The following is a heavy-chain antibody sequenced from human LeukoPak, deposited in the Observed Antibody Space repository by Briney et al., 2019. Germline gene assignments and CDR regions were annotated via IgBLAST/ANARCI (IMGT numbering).Heavy chain of an antibody. V-gene: IGHV3-21*01. D-gene: IGHD1-1*01. Sequence: PGGSLRLSCAASGFTFSSYSMNWVRQAPGKGPEWVSSISSSSSYIYYADSVKGRFTISRDNAKNSLYLQMNSLRAEDTAVYYCARTRYPGYYFDYWGQGTLVTVSS. CDR1: GFTFSSYS. J-gene: IGHJ4*02. CDR3: ARTRYPGYYFDY. CDR2: ISSSSSYI.